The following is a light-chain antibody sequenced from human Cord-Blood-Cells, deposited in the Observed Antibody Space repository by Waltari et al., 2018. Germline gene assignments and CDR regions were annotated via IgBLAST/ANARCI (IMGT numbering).Light chain of an antibody. J-gene: IGLJ2*01. V-gene: IGLV3-1*01. CDR3: QAWDSSTAV. CDR2: QDS. Sequence: YGRAHPGPVSVSPGKTARMTCPDGKVGDKYACGYQQMPGQSPVLVIDQDSKRPSGIPERFSGSNSWNTATLTISGTQAMDEADYYCQAWDSSTAVFGGGTKLTVL. CDR1: KVGDKY.